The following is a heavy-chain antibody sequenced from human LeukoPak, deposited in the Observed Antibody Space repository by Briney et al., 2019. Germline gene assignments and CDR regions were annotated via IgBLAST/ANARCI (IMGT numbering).Heavy chain of an antibody. Sequence: PSETLSLTCTVSGGSISSYYWSWIRQLPGRGLEWIGYIYYSGYTNYNPSLKSRVTISVDTSKNQFSLKLSSVTAADTAVYYCARTTTVRGTYYMDVWGKGTTVTISS. V-gene: IGHV4-59*01. D-gene: IGHD3-10*01. CDR3: ARTTTVRGTYYMDV. CDR2: IYYSGYT. CDR1: GGSISSYY. J-gene: IGHJ6*03.